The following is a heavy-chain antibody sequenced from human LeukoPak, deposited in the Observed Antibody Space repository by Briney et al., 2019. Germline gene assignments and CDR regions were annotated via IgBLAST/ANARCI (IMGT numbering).Heavy chain of an antibody. Sequence: RASVKVSCKASGYTFTSYYMHWVRQAPGQGLEWMGWINPNSGGTNYAQKFQGRVTMTRDTSISTAYMELSRLRSDDTAVYYRARDLGPRLLTPIGLGYWGQGTLVTVSS. CDR2: INPNSGGT. J-gene: IGHJ4*02. CDR3: ARDLGPRLLTPIGLGY. CDR1: GYTFTSYY. V-gene: IGHV1-2*02. D-gene: IGHD2/OR15-2a*01.